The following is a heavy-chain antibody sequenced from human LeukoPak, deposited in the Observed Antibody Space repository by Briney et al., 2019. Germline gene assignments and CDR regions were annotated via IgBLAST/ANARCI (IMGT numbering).Heavy chain of an antibody. CDR1: GGSFSGYY. Sequence: PSETLSLTCAVYGGSFSGYYWSWIRQPPGKGLEWIGEINHSGSTNYNPSLKSRVTISVDTSKNQFSLKLSSVTAADTVVYYCARGIAAAEPRYFDYWGQGTLVTVSS. CDR3: ARGIAAAEPRYFDY. D-gene: IGHD6-13*01. V-gene: IGHV4-34*01. J-gene: IGHJ4*02. CDR2: INHSGST.